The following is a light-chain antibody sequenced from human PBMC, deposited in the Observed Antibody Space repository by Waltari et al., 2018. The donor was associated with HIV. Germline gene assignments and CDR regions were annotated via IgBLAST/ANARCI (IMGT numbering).Light chain of an antibody. V-gene: IGLV2-14*03. CDR2: DVN. J-gene: IGLJ2*01. Sequence: QSVLTQPASVSGAPGHALTIPCTATASDFGAYNYLSLYQQLPGNAPKLVIYDVNHRPSGISHRFSGSSSGTTASLTISGLQAEDEADYYCSSYARNSPWLFGGGTKLTVL. CDR3: SSYARNSPWL. CDR1: ASDFGAYNY.